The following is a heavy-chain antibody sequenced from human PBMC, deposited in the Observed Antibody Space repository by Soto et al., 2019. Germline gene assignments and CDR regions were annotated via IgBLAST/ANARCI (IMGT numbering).Heavy chain of an antibody. CDR2: IYYSGST. V-gene: IGHV4-31*11. Sequence: QVQLQESGAGLVKPSQTLSLTCAVSGGSISGCGYYWSWIRQHPGKGLEWIGYIYYSGSTYYNPSLKSRVTISVDTSKNQFSLQLSFVTAADTAVYYCARDNFLYASSGYFHDAFDIWGQGTMVTVSS. CDR1: GGSISGCGYY. J-gene: IGHJ3*02. D-gene: IGHD3-22*01. CDR3: ARDNFLYASSGYFHDAFDI.